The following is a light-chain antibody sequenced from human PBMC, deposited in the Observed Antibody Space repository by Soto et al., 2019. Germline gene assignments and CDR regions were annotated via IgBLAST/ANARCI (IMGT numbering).Light chain of an antibody. CDR3: QQRYSWLRV. CDR1: QSVSSS. V-gene: IGKV3-11*01. J-gene: IGKJ1*01. Sequence: FVVTQSPDTLSLSAGETAALSCRASQSVSSSVAWYQHKPGQSPRLVVYSGYKRSPGIPARFSGSGSGTDFTLTISSLESDDFAIYYCQQRYSWLRVFGPGTKVDI. CDR2: SGY.